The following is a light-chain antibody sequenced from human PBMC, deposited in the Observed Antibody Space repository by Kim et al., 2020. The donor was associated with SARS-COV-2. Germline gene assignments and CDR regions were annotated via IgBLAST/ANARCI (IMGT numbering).Light chain of an antibody. Sequence: DIQMTQSPSSLSASVGDRVTITCRASQRISSYLNWYQQQPGKAPKLLIYAASSLQSGVPSRCSGSGSGTDFTLTISSLQPEDFATYYCQQRFTTPLLTFGGGTKVDIK. J-gene: IGKJ4*01. CDR3: QQRFTTPLLT. V-gene: IGKV1-39*01. CDR1: QRISSY. CDR2: AAS.